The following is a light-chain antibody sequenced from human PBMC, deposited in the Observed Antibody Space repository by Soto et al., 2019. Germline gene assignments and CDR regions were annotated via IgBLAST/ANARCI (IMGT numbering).Light chain of an antibody. J-gene: IGLJ2*01. V-gene: IGLV1-40*01. Sequence: QSVLTQPPSVSGAPGQRVTISCTRSSSNIGAGYDVHWYQQLPGRDPKLHIYGNTNRPSGVPDRFSGSKSGTSASLAITGLQAEDEADYYCLSFDSSLSVVFGGGTKVTVL. CDR3: LSFDSSLSVV. CDR2: GNT. CDR1: SSNIGAGYD.